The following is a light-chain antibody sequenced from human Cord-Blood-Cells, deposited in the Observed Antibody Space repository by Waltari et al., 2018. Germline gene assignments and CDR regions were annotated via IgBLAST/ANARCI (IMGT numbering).Light chain of an antibody. Sequence: QSALTQPASVSGSPGQSITISCTGTSSDVGGYNYVSWYQQHPGKAPKLMIYYFSNRPSGVSKRFSGSKSGNTASLAIAGLQAEDEADYYCSSYTSSSTLVFGGGTKLTVL. V-gene: IGLV2-14*03. CDR1: SSDVGGYNY. J-gene: IGLJ3*02. CDR2: YFS. CDR3: SSYTSSSTLV.